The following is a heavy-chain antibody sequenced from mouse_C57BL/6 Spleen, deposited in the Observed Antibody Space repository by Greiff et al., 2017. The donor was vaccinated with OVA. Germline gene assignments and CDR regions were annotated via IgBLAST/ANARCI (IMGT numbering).Heavy chain of an antibody. Sequence: VHLVESGAELVRPGASVTLSCKASGYTFTDYEMHWVKQTPVHGLEWIGAIDPETGGTAYNQKFKGKAILTADKSSSTAYMELRSLTSEDSAVYYCTRAGLPYAMDYWGQGTSVTVSS. CDR3: TRAGLPYAMDY. CDR2: IDPETGGT. CDR1: GYTFTDYE. J-gene: IGHJ4*01. D-gene: IGHD2-1*01. V-gene: IGHV1-15*01.